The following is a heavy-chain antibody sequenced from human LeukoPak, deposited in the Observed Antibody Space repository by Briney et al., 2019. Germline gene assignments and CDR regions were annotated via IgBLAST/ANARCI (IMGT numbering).Heavy chain of an antibody. V-gene: IGHV3-30*18. CDR3: AKDNRRHYTSGPNPDSLH. Sequence: GGSLRLSCAASGFTFSSYGMHWVRQAPGKGLDWVAVISNDGSKKYYADSVKGRFTISRDNSKNTLYLQMNSLRAEDTAVYYCAKDNRRHYTSGPNPDSLHWGQGALVTVSS. D-gene: IGHD6-19*01. J-gene: IGHJ4*02. CDR2: ISNDGSKK. CDR1: GFTFSSYG.